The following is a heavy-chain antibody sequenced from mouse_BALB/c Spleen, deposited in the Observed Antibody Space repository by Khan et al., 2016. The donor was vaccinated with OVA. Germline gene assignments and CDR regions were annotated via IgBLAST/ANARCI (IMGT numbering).Heavy chain of an antibody. CDR3: ARPYYYGSSYDTMDA. J-gene: IGHJ4*01. CDR1: GYTFTNYW. V-gene: IGHV1-63*02. D-gene: IGHD1-1*01. CDR2: IYSGSGNT. Sequence: QVQLQQPGAELVRPGTSVKMSCKTAGYTFTNYWIGWVKQRPGHGLEWIGDIYSGSGNTHYNEKFKGKASLTADTSSSPAYMHLGSLTSEDSAIYYCARPYYYGSSYDTMDAWGQGTSVTVSS.